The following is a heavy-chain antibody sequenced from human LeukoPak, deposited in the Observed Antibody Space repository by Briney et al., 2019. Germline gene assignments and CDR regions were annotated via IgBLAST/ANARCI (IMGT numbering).Heavy chain of an antibody. CDR3: AREWAGYGSGSYYYY. CDR1: GGTFSSYA. V-gene: IGHV1-69*13. D-gene: IGHD3-10*01. J-gene: IGHJ4*02. Sequence: ASVKVSCKTSGGTFSSYAISGVRQAPGQGLEWMGGIIPLFGTANYAQKFLGRVIITADESTSTTYMYLSSLKSEDTAVYYCAREWAGYGSGSYYYYWGQGTLAIVSS. CDR2: IIPLFGTA.